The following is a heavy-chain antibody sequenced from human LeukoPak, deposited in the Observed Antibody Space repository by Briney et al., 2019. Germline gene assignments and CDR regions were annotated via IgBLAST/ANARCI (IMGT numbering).Heavy chain of an antibody. J-gene: IGHJ4*02. CDR3: ARRIAVAGSPVYYFDY. V-gene: IGHV1-2*02. CDR2: INPKSGVT. D-gene: IGHD6-19*01. CDR1: AYTVSVYD. Sequence: GASGKVSCKASAYTVSVYDIHWVRQAPGQGLEWMVWINPKSGVTNYAQEVQGRVTMTWDTSINTTFMRLSRLISDATAVYYCARRIAVAGSPVYYFDYWGQGTLVTVSS.